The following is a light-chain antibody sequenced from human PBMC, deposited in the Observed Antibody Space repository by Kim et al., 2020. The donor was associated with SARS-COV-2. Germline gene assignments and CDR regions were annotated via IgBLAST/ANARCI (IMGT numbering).Light chain of an antibody. V-gene: IGLV3-1*01. CDR2: QDT. CDR1: KLGDKF. J-gene: IGLJ3*02. Sequence: VSPGQTATITCSGDKLGDKFACWYQQKPGQSPVVVIYQDTKRPSEIPERFYGSNSGNTATLTISGTQAMDEADYYCQAWDSSTAVFGGGTQLTV. CDR3: QAWDSSTAV.